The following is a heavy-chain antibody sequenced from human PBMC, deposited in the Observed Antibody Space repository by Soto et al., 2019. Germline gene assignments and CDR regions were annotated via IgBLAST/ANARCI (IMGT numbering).Heavy chain of an antibody. D-gene: IGHD4-17*01. CDR1: GGTFSSYT. Sequence: QVQLVHSGAEVKKPGSSVKVSCKASGGTFSSYTISWVRQAPGQGLEWMGRIIPILGIANYAQKFQGRVTITADKSTSTAYMELSSLRSEDTAVYYCARDSGTYGDYYFGYWGQGTLVTVSS. J-gene: IGHJ4*02. CDR3: ARDSGTYGDYYFGY. V-gene: IGHV1-69*04. CDR2: IIPILGIA.